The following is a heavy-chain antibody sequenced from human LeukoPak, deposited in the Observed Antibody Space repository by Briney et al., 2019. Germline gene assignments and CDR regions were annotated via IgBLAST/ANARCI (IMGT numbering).Heavy chain of an antibody. V-gene: IGHV4-59*08. J-gene: IGHJ4*02. CDR2: IYYSGST. CDR3: ARHAGWLPHFDY. CDR1: GGSISSYY. Sequence: PSETLSLTCTVSGGSISSYYWSWIRQPPGKGLEWIGYIYYSGSTNYNPSLKSRVTISVDTSKNQFSLKLSSVTAADTAVYYCARHAGWLPHFDYWGQGTLVTVSS. D-gene: IGHD5-24*01.